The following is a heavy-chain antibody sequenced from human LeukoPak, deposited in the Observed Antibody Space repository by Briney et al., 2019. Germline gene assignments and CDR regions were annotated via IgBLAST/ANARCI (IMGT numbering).Heavy chain of an antibody. CDR2: INWNGGST. Sequence: PGGSLRLSCAASGFTFDDYGMSWVRQAPGKGLEWVSGINWNGGSTGYADSVKGRFTISRDNSKNTLYLQMNSLRAEDTAVYYCAKGIERIGYYDSSGMWSFFDYWGQGTLVTVSS. CDR3: AKGIERIGYYDSSGMWSFFDY. J-gene: IGHJ4*02. D-gene: IGHD3-22*01. CDR1: GFTFDDYG. V-gene: IGHV3-20*04.